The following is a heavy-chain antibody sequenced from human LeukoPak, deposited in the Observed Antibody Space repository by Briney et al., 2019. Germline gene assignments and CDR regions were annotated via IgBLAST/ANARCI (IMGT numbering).Heavy chain of an antibody. V-gene: IGHV1-24*01. D-gene: IGHD3-3*01. CDR2: FDPEDGET. CDR3: ATAILGVVTKPYYFDY. CDR1: GYTLTELS. Sequence: ASVKVPCKVSGYTLTELSMHWVRQAPGKGLEWMGGFDPEDGETIYAQKFQGRVTMTEDTSTDTAYMELSSLRSEDTAVYYCATAILGVVTKPYYFDYWGQGTLVTVSS. J-gene: IGHJ4*02.